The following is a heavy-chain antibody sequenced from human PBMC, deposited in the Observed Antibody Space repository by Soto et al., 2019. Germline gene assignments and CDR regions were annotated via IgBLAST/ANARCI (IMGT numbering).Heavy chain of an antibody. J-gene: IGHJ4*02. CDR1: GYTFTSYG. CDR2: ISPNSGAT. CDR3: ARAISVYCSSTSCQEYYFDY. Sequence: ASVKVSCKASGYTFTSYGIIWVRQAPGQGLEWMGYISPNSGATTYAQKFQGWVTMTRDTSISTAYMELSRLRSDDTAVYYCARAISVYCSSTSCQEYYFDYWGQGTLVTVSS. V-gene: IGHV1-2*04. D-gene: IGHD2-2*01.